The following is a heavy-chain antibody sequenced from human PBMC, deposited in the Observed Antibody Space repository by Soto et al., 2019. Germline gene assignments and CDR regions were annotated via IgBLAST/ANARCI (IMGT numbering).Heavy chain of an antibody. J-gene: IGHJ6*02. CDR2: TIPILGIE. D-gene: IGHD1-26*01. CDR1: GGTFSSYT. CDR3: ARDRRGGSYYYGMDV. Sequence: QVQLVQSGAEVKKPGSSVNVSCKASGGTFSSYTISWVRQAPGQGHEWMGRTIPILGIENYAQKFQGRVTITADKSTSTAYMELSSLRSEDTAVYYCARDRRGGSYYYGMDVWGQGTPVTVSS. V-gene: IGHV1-69*02.